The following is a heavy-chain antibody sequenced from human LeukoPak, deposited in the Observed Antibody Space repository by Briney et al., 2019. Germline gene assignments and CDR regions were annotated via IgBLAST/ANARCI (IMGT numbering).Heavy chain of an antibody. D-gene: IGHD2-2*01. J-gene: IGHJ4*02. CDR2: IYHSGST. V-gene: IGHV4-38-2*02. CDR3: AGGPADCSSSSCYPLLDY. CDR1: GYSISSGYY. Sequence: SETLSLTCTVSGYSISSGYYWGWIRQPPGKGLEWIGSIYHSGSTYYNPSLKSRVTISVDTSKNQFSLKLSSVTAADTAIYYCAGGPADCSSSSCYPLLDYWGQGTLVTVSS.